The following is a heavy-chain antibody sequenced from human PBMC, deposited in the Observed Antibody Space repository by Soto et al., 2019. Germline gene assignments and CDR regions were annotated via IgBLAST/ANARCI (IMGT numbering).Heavy chain of an antibody. CDR1: GASATRDGPC. Sequence: SETLSLTCSVSGASATRDGPCWNRIRQPPGKGLELVASIYHGGSTFYNPSLRSRVTISLDRSKNQFSLKLTSVTAADTAVSYCAREADGYGACDAGGGGTLVPVSS. D-gene: IGHD4-17*01. V-gene: IGHV4-30-2*01. CDR2: IYHGGST. J-gene: IGHJ4*02. CDR3: AREADGYGACDA.